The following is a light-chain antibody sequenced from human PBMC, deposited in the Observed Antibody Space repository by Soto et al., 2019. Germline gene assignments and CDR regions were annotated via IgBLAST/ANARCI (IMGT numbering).Light chain of an antibody. Sequence: EIVMTQSPVTLSVSPGERATLSCRASQSVSSNLAWYQKKPGPAPRLLIDGASIRATGIPARFSGSGSGTEFTLTISSLQSEDFAVYYCQQYNDWPLTFGGGTKVEIK. V-gene: IGKV3-15*01. CDR2: GAS. J-gene: IGKJ4*01. CDR1: QSVSSN. CDR3: QQYNDWPLT.